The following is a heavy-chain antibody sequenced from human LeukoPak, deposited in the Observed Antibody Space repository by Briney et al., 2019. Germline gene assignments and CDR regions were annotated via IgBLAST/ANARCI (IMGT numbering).Heavy chain of an antibody. CDR2: ITWNSGTI. J-gene: IGHJ4*02. D-gene: IGHD3-22*01. CDR1: GFTFDDYA. CDR3: AKGYYYDSSGYYDY. Sequence: SLRLSCAASGFTFDDYAMHWVRQAPGKGLDWVSGITWNSGTIGYADSVKGRFTISRDNAKNSLYLQMNSLRAEDTALYYCAKGYYYDSSGYYDYWGQGTLVTVSS. V-gene: IGHV3-9*01.